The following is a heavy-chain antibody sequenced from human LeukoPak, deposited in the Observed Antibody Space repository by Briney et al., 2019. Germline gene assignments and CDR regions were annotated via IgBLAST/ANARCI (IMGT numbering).Heavy chain of an antibody. D-gene: IGHD6-13*01. J-gene: IGHJ3*02. Sequence: SETLSLTFTVSGGSISSYYWSWIRQPPGKGLEWIGYIYYSGSTNYNPSLKSRVTISVDTSKNQFSLRLSSVTAADTAVYYCARDGVAAPDAFNIWGQGTMVTVSS. CDR2: IYYSGST. CDR3: ARDGVAAPDAFNI. CDR1: GGSISSYY. V-gene: IGHV4-59*12.